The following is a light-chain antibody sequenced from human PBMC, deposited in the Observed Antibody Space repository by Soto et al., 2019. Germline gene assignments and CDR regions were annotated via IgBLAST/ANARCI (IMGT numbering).Light chain of an antibody. CDR1: QIISSY. Sequence: DIQMTQSPSSLSASVGDRVTITGRASQIISSYLNWYQQKPGKAPKLLIYAASSLQSGIQSRFSGSGSGTDFTLTISSLQPEDFATYYCQQIYSTSLTFGGGTKVEIK. CDR2: AAS. J-gene: IGKJ4*01. CDR3: QQIYSTSLT. V-gene: IGKV1-39*01.